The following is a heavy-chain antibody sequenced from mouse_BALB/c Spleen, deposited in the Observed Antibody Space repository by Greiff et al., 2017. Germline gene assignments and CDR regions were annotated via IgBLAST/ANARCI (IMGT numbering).Heavy chain of an antibody. CDR1: GFAFSSYD. CDR2: ISSGGGST. CDR3: ARHYYYGSSYGWFAY. J-gene: IGHJ3*01. Sequence: EVQRVESGGGLVKPGGSLKLSCAASGFAFSSYDMSWVRQTPEKRLEWVAYISSGGGSTYYPDTVKGRFTISRDNAKNTLYLQMSSLKSEDTAMYYCARHYYYGSSYGWFAYWGQGTLVTVSA. D-gene: IGHD1-1*01. V-gene: IGHV5-12-1*01.